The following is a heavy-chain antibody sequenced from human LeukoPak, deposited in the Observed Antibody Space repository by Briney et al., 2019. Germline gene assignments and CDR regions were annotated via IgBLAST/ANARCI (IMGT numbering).Heavy chain of an antibody. CDR3: AREGSGWYRSYFYYYMDV. Sequence: SETLSLTCTVSGGSISSYYWSWIRQPAGKGLEWIGRIHTSGSTNYNPSLKSRVTMSVDTSKNRFSLKLSSVTAADTAVYYCAREGSGWYRSYFYYYMDVWGKGTTVTVSS. V-gene: IGHV4-4*07. J-gene: IGHJ6*03. CDR2: IHTSGST. CDR1: GGSISSYY. D-gene: IGHD6-19*01.